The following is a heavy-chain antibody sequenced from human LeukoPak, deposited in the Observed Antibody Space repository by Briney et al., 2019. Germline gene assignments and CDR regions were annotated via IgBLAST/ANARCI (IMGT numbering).Heavy chain of an antibody. Sequence: ASVNVSCKASVGTFSSYAISWVRQPPGQGLEWMGGIIPIFGTANYAQKFQGRVTITADESTSTAYMELSSLRSEDTAVYYCARGGAMDYDILTGYYLDYWGQGTLVTVSS. CDR2: IIPIFGTA. CDR3: ARGGAMDYDILTGYYLDY. J-gene: IGHJ4*02. V-gene: IGHV1-69*13. D-gene: IGHD3-9*01. CDR1: VGTFSSYA.